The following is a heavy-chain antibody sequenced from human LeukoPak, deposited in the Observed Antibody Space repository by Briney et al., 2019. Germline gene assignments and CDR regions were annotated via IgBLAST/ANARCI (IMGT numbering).Heavy chain of an antibody. J-gene: IGHJ4*02. CDR1: GFTFSSYA. CDR3: ARYGGSYYFHY. Sequence: TGGSLRLSCAASGFTFSSYAMSWVRQAPGKGLEWVSAISGSGGSTYYADSVKGRFTISRDNSKNTLYLQMNSLRAEDTAGYYCARYGGSYYFHYWGQGTLVTVSS. CDR2: ISGSGGST. D-gene: IGHD1-26*01. V-gene: IGHV3-23*01.